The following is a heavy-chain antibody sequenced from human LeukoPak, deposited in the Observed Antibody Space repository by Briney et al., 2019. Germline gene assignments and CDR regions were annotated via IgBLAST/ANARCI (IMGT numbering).Heavy chain of an antibody. J-gene: IGHJ4*02. CDR2: IRYDGSNK. CDR3: AKDNQAVTTFSDY. Sequence: PGGALRLSCAASGFTFSSHGMRWGRPAPGKGVGGVAFIRYDGSNKYYADSVKGRFTISRDNSKNTLYLQMNSLRAEDTAVYYCAKDNQAVTTFSDYWGQGTLVTVSS. V-gene: IGHV3-30*02. CDR1: GFTFSSHG. D-gene: IGHD4-17*01.